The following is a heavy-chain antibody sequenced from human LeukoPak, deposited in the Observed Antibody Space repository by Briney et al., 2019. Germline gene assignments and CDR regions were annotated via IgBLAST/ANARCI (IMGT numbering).Heavy chain of an antibody. CDR3: AKDGPGVVNIGYIHQ. CDR2: ISADGGGT. D-gene: IGHD3-3*01. CDR1: GFTFDDFD. V-gene: IGHV3-43*02. J-gene: IGHJ1*01. Sequence: GGSLTLPCAASGFTFDDFDLHWVRQAPGRGLEWVSLISADGGGTYYADSVKGRFTISRDNSKNSLYLQMNSLRTEDTALYYCAKDGPGVVNIGYIHQWGEGTPVTVSS.